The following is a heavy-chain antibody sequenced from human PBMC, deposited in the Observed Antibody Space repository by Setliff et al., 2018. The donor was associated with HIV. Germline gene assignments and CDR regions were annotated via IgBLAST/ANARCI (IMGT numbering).Heavy chain of an antibody. CDR1: GGSVSSSSSY. J-gene: IGHJ4*02. CDR3: ARHGVDDTSANYFRFGVHDH. CDR2: VCYSRSS. Sequence: PSETLFLTCTVSGGSVSSSSSYWGWIRQPPGKGLAWIGNVCYSRSSYYNPSLKSRVTISVDTSKNQFSLKLSSVTAADTAVYYCARHGVDDTSANYFRFGVHDHWGQGTLVTVSS. V-gene: IGHV4-39*01. D-gene: IGHD3-22*01.